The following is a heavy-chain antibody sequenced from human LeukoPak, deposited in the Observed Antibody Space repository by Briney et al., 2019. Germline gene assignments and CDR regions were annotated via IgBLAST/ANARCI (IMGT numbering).Heavy chain of an antibody. Sequence: ASVRVSCKASGSTFSSYAISWVRQAPGQGLEWMGGIIPIFGTANYAQKFQGRVTITADESTSTAYMELSSLRSEDTAVYYCTTVVTRGYFDYWGQGTLVTVSS. D-gene: IGHD4-23*01. V-gene: IGHV1-69*13. CDR1: GSTFSSYA. CDR3: TTVVTRGYFDY. CDR2: IIPIFGTA. J-gene: IGHJ4*02.